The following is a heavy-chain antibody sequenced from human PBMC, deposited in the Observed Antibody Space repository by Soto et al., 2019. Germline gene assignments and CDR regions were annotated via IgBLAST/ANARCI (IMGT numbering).Heavy chain of an antibody. J-gene: IGHJ6*02. CDR3: AGPPRAGGSWYPYGMDV. D-gene: IGHD6-13*01. CDR2: IKSKADGGTT. CDR1: GFTFRNAW. Sequence: PGVSLRLSCAASGFTFRNAWMSWVRQAPGRGLEWVGRIKSKADGGTTDYAAPVQGRFSISRDNSKNTLYLQMNSLRAEDTAVYYCAGPPRAGGSWYPYGMDVWGQGTTVTISS. V-gene: IGHV3-15*01.